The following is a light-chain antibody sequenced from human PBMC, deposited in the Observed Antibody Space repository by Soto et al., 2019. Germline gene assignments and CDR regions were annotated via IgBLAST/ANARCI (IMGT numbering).Light chain of an antibody. CDR2: DAS. CDR1: QIISSW. J-gene: IGKJ1*01. V-gene: IGKV1-5*01. Sequence: DIKMTLSPPTLSASVGDRVTITCRASQIISSWLAWYQQKPGKAPKLLIYDASSLESGVPSRFSGSGSGTEFTLTISSLQPDDFATYYCQQYNSYSEAFGQGTMVAIK. CDR3: QQYNSYSEA.